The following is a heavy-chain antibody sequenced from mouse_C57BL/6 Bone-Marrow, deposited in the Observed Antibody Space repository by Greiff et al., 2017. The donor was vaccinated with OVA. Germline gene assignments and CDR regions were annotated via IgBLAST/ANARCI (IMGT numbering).Heavy chain of an antibody. CDR3: APNWDGGRDYYAMDY. CDR1: GFSLSTFGMG. Sequence: QVTLKESGPGILQPSQTLSLTCSFSGFSLSTFGMGVGWIRQPSGKGLEWLAHIWWDDDKYYNPALKSRLTISKDTSKNQVFLKIANVDTADTATYYCAPNWDGGRDYYAMDYWGQGTSVTVSS. V-gene: IGHV8-8*01. CDR2: IWWDDDK. D-gene: IGHD4-1*01. J-gene: IGHJ4*01.